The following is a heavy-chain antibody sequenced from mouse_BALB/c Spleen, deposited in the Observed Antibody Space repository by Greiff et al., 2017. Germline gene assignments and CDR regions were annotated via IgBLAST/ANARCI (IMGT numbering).Heavy chain of an antibody. Sequence: EVQRVESGGGLVKPGGSLKLSCAASGFTFSSYAMSWVRQSPEKRLEWVAEISSGGSYTYYPDTVTGRFTISRDNAKNTLYLEMSSLRSEDTAMYYCARRPQYDYDCFDYWGQGTTLTVSS. J-gene: IGHJ2*01. CDR3: ARRPQYDYDCFDY. CDR1: GFTFSSYA. CDR2: ISSGGSYT. V-gene: IGHV5-9-4*01. D-gene: IGHD2-4*01.